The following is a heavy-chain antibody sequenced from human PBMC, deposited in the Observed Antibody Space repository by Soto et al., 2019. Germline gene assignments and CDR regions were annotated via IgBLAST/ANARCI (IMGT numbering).Heavy chain of an antibody. V-gene: IGHV4-59*01. Sequence: SETLSLTCTVSGGSISSYYWSWIRQPPGKGLEWIGYIYYSGSTNYNPSLKSRVTISVDTSKNQFSLKLSSVTAADTAVYYCARRRYYYGSGRPLATSDYWGQGTLVTVSS. J-gene: IGHJ4*02. CDR2: IYYSGST. D-gene: IGHD3-10*01. CDR3: ARRRYYYGSGRPLATSDY. CDR1: GGSISSYY.